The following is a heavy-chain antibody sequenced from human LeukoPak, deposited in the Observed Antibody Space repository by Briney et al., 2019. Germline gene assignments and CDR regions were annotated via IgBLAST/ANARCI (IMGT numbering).Heavy chain of an antibody. D-gene: IGHD1-26*01. CDR2: ISYEASTT. V-gene: IGHV3-30*18. Sequence: GGSLRLSCAASGFTFSSYAMSWVRQAPGKGLEWVAVISYEASTTYYADSVKGRFTISRDNSRNTLSLQMNGLRPEDTAVYYCAKEGPGNYYSAYFDSWGQGTLVTVSS. CDR3: AKEGPGNYYSAYFDS. CDR1: GFTFSSYA. J-gene: IGHJ4*02.